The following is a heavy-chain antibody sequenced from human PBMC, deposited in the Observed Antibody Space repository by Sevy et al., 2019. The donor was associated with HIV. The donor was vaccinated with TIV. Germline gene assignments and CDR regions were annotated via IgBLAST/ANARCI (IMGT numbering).Heavy chain of an antibody. Sequence: GGSLRLSCAASGFTFSSYWMSWVRQAPGKGLEWVANIKQDGSEKYYVDSVKGRFTISGDNAKNSLYLQMNSLRAEDTAVYYCARGYSNLRGYSYGTYYFDYWGQGTLVTVSS. D-gene: IGHD5-18*01. V-gene: IGHV3-7*04. CDR2: IKQDGSEK. CDR3: ARGYSNLRGYSYGTYYFDY. J-gene: IGHJ4*02. CDR1: GFTFSSYW.